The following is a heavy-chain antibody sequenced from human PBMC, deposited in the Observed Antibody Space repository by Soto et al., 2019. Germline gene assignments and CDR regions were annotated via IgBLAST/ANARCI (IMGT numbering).Heavy chain of an antibody. CDR3: AKDHKKGLYMDTVTFFEN. Sequence: GGSLRLSCAASGFTLRSFGMSWVRQAPGKGLEWVSGITATVGRTFYADSVKGRFTISRDNSKNTLYLQMNSLRAEDTAVYFCAKDHKKGLYMDTVTFFENWGQGTLVTVSS. V-gene: IGHV3-23*01. CDR2: ITATVGRT. CDR1: GFTLRSFG. D-gene: IGHD2-2*03. J-gene: IGHJ4*02.